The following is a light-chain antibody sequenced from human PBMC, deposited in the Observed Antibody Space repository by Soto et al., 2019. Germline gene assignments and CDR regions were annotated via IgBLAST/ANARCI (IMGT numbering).Light chain of an antibody. Sequence: EIVLTQSPGTLSLSPGQRATLSCRASQSISRSYLAWYQHKRGQAPRLLMFGTGSRATGIPDRFSGSGSGTDFTLTISRLEPEDFAVYYCQQYGSSPKTFGQGTKVDIK. J-gene: IGKJ1*01. CDR2: GTG. V-gene: IGKV3-20*01. CDR1: QSISRSY. CDR3: QQYGSSPKT.